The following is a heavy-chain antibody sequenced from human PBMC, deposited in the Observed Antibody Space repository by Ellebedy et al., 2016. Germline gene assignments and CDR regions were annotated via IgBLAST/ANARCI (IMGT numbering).Heavy chain of an antibody. CDR3: TKDLLRGIWGGSGRDY. CDR2: ISGRGHYI. V-gene: IGHV3-9*01. J-gene: IGHJ4*02. Sequence: GGSLRLSCAASGFTFDDYAMHWVRQAPGKGLEWVSGISGRGHYIGYADSVRGRFTISRGNAKNSLYLQMNSLRIEDTAVYYCTKDLLRGIWGGSGRDYWGQGTLVTVSS. CDR1: GFTFDDYA. D-gene: IGHD7-27*01.